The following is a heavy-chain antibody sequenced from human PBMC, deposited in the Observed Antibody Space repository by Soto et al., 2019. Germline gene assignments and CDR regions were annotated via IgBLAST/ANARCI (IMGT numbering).Heavy chain of an antibody. CDR2: ISGSGGST. CDR3: AKPSPSGAAGNYYYYGMDV. CDR1: GFTFSSYA. Sequence: GGSLRLSCAASGFTFSSYAMSWVRQAPGKGLEWVSAISGSGGSTYYADSVKGRFTISRDNSKNTLYLQMNSLRAEDTAVYYCAKPSPSGAAGNYYYYGMDVWGQGTTVTVSS. V-gene: IGHV3-23*01. D-gene: IGHD6-13*01. J-gene: IGHJ6*02.